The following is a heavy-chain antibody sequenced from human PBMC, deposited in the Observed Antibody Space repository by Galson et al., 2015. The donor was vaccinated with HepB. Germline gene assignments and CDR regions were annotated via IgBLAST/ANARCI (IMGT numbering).Heavy chain of an antibody. CDR3: ARGVNRGITGTRREAIDI. CDR2: INHSGST. CDR1: GGSISSGGYY. J-gene: IGHJ3*02. D-gene: IGHD1-20*01. Sequence: SETLSLTCTVSGGSISSGGYYWSWIRQHPGKGLEWIGEINHSGSTNYNPSLKSRVTISVDTSKNQFSLKLSSVTAADTAVYYCARGVNRGITGTRREAIDIWGQGTMVTVSS. V-gene: IGHV4-39*07.